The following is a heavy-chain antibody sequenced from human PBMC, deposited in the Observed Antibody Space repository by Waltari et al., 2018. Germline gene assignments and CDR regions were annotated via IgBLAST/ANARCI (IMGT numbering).Heavy chain of an antibody. CDR3: ATYIGSSLGTASFDV. V-gene: IGHV4-39*01. D-gene: IGHD5-12*01. Sequence: QLQLHESGPGLVKPSETLSLTCHVSGASITSNRHYWGWIRQPPGQGLEWIGTMSYSGATHISPSLKSRVTISRDTSRDQLSLKLDSVTAADTAVYYCATYIGSSLGTASFDVWGQGTMVTVSS. J-gene: IGHJ3*01. CDR2: MSYSGAT. CDR1: GASITSNRHY.